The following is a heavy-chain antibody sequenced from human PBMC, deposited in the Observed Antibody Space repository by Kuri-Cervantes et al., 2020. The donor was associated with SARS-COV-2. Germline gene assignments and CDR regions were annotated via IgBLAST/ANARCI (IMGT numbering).Heavy chain of an antibody. Sequence: SETLSLTCTVSGGSISSGSYFWNWIRQPAGKGLEWIGHIYTTGSTNYNPSLMSRVTISVDTSKNQFSLKLTSVTAADTAVYYCARERESFGVVDAFDIWGQGTMVTVSS. V-gene: IGHV4-61*09. D-gene: IGHD3-10*01. J-gene: IGHJ3*02. CDR2: IYTTGST. CDR1: GGSISSGSYF. CDR3: ARERESFGVVDAFDI.